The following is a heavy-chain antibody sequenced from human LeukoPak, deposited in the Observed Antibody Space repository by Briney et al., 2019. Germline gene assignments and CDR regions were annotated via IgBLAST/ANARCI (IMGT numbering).Heavy chain of an antibody. CDR2: IYYTGST. Sequence: PSETLSLTCTVPGGSISSSSYYWGWIRQPPGKGLEWVGSIYYTGSTYCNPSLKSRVTISVDTSKNQLSLKLSSVTAAETAVYYCARHGAGGYSYGFDHWGQGTLVIVSS. CDR3: ARHGAGGYSYGFDH. J-gene: IGHJ4*02. CDR1: GGSISSSSYY. D-gene: IGHD5-18*01. V-gene: IGHV4-39*01.